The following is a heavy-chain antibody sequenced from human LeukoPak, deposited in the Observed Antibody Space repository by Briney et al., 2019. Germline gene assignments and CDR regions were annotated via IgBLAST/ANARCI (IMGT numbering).Heavy chain of an antibody. J-gene: IGHJ4*02. CDR2: MNPNSGNT. CDR3: ARLGGTYYYDSSGYYFDY. CDR1: GYTFTSYD. V-gene: IGHV1-8*01. D-gene: IGHD3-22*01. Sequence: ASVKVSCKASGYTFTSYDINWVRQATGQGLEWMGWMNPNSGNTGYAQKFQGRVTITADKSTSTAYMELSSLRSEDTAVYYCARLGGTYYYDSSGYYFDYWGQGTLVTVSS.